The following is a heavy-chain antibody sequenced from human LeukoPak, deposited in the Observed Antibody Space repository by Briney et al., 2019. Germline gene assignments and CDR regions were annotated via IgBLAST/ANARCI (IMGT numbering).Heavy chain of an antibody. J-gene: IGHJ4*02. CDR3: ARGSIAARLLSDI. V-gene: IGHV1-18*03. D-gene: IGHD6-6*01. CDR1: GYTFTNYG. CDR2: ISAYNGNT. Sequence: ASVKVSCKTSGYTFTNYGISWVRQSPGLGLEWMGWISAYNGNTNYAQKVQGRVTMTPDTSTSTAYMELRSLRFEDMAVYYCARGSIAARLLSDIWGQGTLVTVSS.